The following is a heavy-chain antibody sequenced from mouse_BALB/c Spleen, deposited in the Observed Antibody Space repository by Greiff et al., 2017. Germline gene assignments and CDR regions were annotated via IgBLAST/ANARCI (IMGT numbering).Heavy chain of an antibody. V-gene: IGHV5-9-4*01. CDR2: ISSGGSYT. Sequence: EVKVVESGGGLVKPGGSLKLSCAASGFTFSSYAMSWVRQSPEKRLEWVAEISSGGSYTYYPDTVTGRFTISRDNAKNTLYLEMSSLRSEDTAMYYCAREKRFAYWGQGTLVTVSA. J-gene: IGHJ3*01. CDR1: GFTFSSYA. CDR3: AREKRFAY.